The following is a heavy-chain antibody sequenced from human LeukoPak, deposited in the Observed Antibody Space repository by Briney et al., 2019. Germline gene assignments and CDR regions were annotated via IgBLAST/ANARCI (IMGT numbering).Heavy chain of an antibody. CDR1: GYTLTELS. CDR2: FDPEDGET. V-gene: IGHV1-24*01. J-gene: IGHJ4*02. Sequence: ASVKVSCKVSGYTLTELSMHWVRQAPGKGLEWMGGFDPEDGETIYAQKFRGRVTMTEDTSTDTAYMELSSLRSEDTAVYYCATVRGRFFTVLVISEYYFDYWGQGTLVTVSS. D-gene: IGHD3-3*01. CDR3: ATVRGRFFTVLVISEYYFDY.